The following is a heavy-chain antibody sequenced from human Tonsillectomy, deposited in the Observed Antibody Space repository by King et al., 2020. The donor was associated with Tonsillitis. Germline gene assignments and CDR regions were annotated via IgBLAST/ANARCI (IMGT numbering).Heavy chain of an antibody. D-gene: IGHD4-23*01. J-gene: IGHJ6*02. CDR1: GYTFTSYY. CDR2: INPSGGST. V-gene: IGHV1-46*01. CDR3: ARDPAVVTPPYSGMDV. Sequence: VQLVESGAEVKKPGASVKVSCKASGYTFTSYYMHWVRQAPGQGLEWMGIINPSGGSTSYAQKFQGRVTMTRDTSTSTVYMELSSLRSEDTAVYYCARDPAVVTPPYSGMDVWGQGTTVTVSS.